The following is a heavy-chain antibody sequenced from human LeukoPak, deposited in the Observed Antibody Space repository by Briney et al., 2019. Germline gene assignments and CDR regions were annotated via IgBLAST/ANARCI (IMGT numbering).Heavy chain of an antibody. V-gene: IGHV4-30-4*08. D-gene: IGHD3-10*01. CDR3: ARVIITHDYYYYMDV. CDR2: IYYSGST. CDR1: GYSISSGYY. Sequence: SETLSLTCTVSGYSISSGYYWSWIRQPPGKGLEWIGYIYYSGSTYYNPSLKSRVTISVDTSKNQFSLKLSSVTAADTAVYYCARVIITHDYYYYMDVWGKGTTVTVSS. J-gene: IGHJ6*03.